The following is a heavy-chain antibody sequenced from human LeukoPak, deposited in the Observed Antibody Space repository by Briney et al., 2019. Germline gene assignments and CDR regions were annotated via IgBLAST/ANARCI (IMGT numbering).Heavy chain of an antibody. D-gene: IGHD4-17*01. J-gene: IGHJ4*02. Sequence: PGRSLRLSCAASGFSFSNNGMHWVRQASGKGLEWVAVIWYDGNREFYADAVKGRFTISRDNSKNTLDLQMNSLRAEDTAVYYCARFTGHGDYDGGPDHWGQGTLVTVSS. CDR3: ARFTGHGDYDGGPDH. CDR2: IWYDGNRE. V-gene: IGHV3-33*01. CDR1: GFSFSNNG.